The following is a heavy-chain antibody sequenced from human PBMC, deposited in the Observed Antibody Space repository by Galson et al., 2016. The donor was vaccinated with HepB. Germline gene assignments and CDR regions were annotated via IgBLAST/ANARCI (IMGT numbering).Heavy chain of an antibody. CDR1: GFSFSNYG. Sequence: SLRLSCAASGFSFSNYGMHWVRQAPGKGLEWLALMSYDGSAYYADSVRGRFIISRDTSTDTLYLQMHSLRAEDTAVYYCAKDLTKPRWQYHDAFDIWGQGTMVTVSS. V-gene: IGHV3-30*18. J-gene: IGHJ3*02. CDR3: AKDLTKPRWQYHDAFDI. D-gene: IGHD4-23*01. CDR2: MSYDGSA.